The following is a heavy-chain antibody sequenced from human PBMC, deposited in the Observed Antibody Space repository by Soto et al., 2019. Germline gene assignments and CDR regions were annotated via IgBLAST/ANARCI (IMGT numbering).Heavy chain of an antibody. D-gene: IGHD3-10*01. Sequence: GGSLRLSCAASGFTFSGSAMHWVRQASGKGLEWVGRIRSKANSYATAYAASVKGRFTISRDDSKNTAYLQMNSLKTEDTAVYYCSMVRGVLIWGQGTMVTVSS. V-gene: IGHV3-73*01. J-gene: IGHJ3*02. CDR3: SMVRGVLI. CDR1: GFTFSGSA. CDR2: IRSKANSYAT.